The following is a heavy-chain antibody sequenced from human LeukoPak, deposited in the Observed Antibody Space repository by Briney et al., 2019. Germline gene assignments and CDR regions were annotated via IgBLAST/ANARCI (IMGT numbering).Heavy chain of an antibody. CDR1: GGSISTYY. CDR3: ARDLTVVRGVSYYYYGMDV. V-gene: IGHV4-59*12. Sequence: PSETLSLTCTVSGGSISTYYWSWIRQPPGKGLEWIGYIYYTGRTNYSPSLKSRVTISVDTSKEQFSLKLISVTAADTAVYYCARDLTVVRGVSYYYYGMDVWGQGTTVTVSS. CDR2: IYYTGRT. J-gene: IGHJ6*02. D-gene: IGHD3-10*01.